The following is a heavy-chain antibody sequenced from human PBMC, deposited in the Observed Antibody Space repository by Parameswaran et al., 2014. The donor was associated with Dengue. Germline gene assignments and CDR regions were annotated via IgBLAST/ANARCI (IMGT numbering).Heavy chain of an antibody. CDR2: IDPSDSYT. D-gene: IGHD2-2*01. V-gene: IGHV5-10-1*01. CDR3: ARLKSPVAAAYYYMDV. J-gene: IGHJ6*03. Sequence: VRQMPGKGLEWMGRIDPSDSYTNYSPSFQGHVTISADKSISTAYLQWSSLKASDTAMYYCARLKSPVAAAYYYMDVWGKGTTVTVSS.